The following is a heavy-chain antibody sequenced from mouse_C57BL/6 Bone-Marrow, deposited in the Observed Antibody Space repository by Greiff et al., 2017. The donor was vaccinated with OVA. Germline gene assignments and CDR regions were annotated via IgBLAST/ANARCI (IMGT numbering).Heavy chain of an antibody. V-gene: IGHV1-81*01. CDR1: GYTFTSYG. CDR3: ARPHYYGSSYGRYFDG. Sequence: QVQLKESGAELARPGASVKLSCKASGYTFTSYGISWVKQRTGQGLEWIGEIYPRSGNPYYNEKFKGKATLTADKSSSTAYMELRSLTSEDSAVYFCARPHYYGSSYGRYFDGWGTGTTVTVSS. CDR2: IYPRSGNP. D-gene: IGHD1-1*01. J-gene: IGHJ1*03.